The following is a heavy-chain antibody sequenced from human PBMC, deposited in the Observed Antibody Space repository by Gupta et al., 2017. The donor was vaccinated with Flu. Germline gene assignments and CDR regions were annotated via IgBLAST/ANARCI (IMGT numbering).Heavy chain of an antibody. CDR2: SNPNTGDK. J-gene: IGHJ4*02. CDR1: GYTFTGRY. D-gene: IGHD3-3*01. CDR3: ARHRRGPVFQDFYFDL. V-gene: IGHV1-2*02. Sequence: QEQLVQSGAAVRQPGASVKVSCESSGYTFTGRYIHWVRQSPGQGLEWMGWSNPNTGDKNCAQTLQGRVTMSRDTYITTANLELSRLRSDEKVMYFCARHRRGPVFQDFYFDLWGQGSLVTVSS.